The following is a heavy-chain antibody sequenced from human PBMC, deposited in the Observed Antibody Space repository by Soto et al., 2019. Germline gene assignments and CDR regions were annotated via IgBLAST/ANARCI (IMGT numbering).Heavy chain of an antibody. V-gene: IGHV3-11*06. CDR2: ISSSSSYT. Sequence: QVQLVESGGGLVKPGGSLRLSCAASGFTFSDYYMSWIRQAPGKGLEWVSYISSSSSYTNYADSVKGRFTISRDNAKNSLYLQMNSLRAEDTAVYYCARDLIEYYYGSGSYPAFDIWGHGTMVTVSS. D-gene: IGHD3-10*01. J-gene: IGHJ3*02. CDR1: GFTFSDYY. CDR3: ARDLIEYYYGSGSYPAFDI.